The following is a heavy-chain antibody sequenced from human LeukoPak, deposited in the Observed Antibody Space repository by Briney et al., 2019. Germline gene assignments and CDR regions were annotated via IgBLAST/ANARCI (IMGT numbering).Heavy chain of an antibody. CDR2: ISSSSSTI. CDR1: GFTFSSYS. J-gene: IGHJ3*02. D-gene: IGHD6-13*01. CDR3: ARVYRLGYSSSWYNAFDI. V-gene: IGHV3-48*01. Sequence: GGSLRLSCAASGFTFSSYSMNWVRQAPGKGLEWVPYISSSSSTIYYADSVKGRFTISRDNAKNSLYLQMNSLRAEDTAVYYCARVYRLGYSSSWYNAFDIWGQGTMVTVSS.